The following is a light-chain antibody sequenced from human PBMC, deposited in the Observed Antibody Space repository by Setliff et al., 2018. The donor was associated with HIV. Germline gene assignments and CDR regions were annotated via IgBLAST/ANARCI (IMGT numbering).Light chain of an antibody. CDR2: EVR. V-gene: IGLV2-14*01. Sequence: QSVLTHPASVSGSPGQSITISCTGTSSDVGGYSYVSWYQQHPGKAPKLIIYEVRNRPSGVSNRFSGSKSGNTASLTISGLQAEDEADYYCSSYAITNTLPFGTGTKGTV. CDR1: SSDVGGYSY. CDR3: SSYAITNTLP. J-gene: IGLJ1*01.